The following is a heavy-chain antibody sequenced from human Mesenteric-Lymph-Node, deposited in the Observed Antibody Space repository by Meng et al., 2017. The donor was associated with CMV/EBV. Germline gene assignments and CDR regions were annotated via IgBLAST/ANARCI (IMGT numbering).Heavy chain of an antibody. D-gene: IGHD3-10*01. CDR2: ISDYNGNT. V-gene: IGHV1-18*01. Sequence: SCKASGYSLDTYNVNWVRQATGQGLEWMGWISDYNGNTRIAQTLQGRVTLTTEMDTAYMILKNLRSDDTAVYYCASGYGSGSPTLDFWGQGTLVTVSS. CDR1: GYSLDTYN. J-gene: IGHJ4*02. CDR3: ASGYGSGSPTLDF.